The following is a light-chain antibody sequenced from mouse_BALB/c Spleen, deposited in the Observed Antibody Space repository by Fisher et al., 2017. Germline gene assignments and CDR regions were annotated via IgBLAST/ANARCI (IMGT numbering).Light chain of an antibody. CDR3: QQRSSYPFT. CDR1: SSVSSSY. J-gene: IGKJ4*01. CDR2: STS. V-gene: IGKV4-79*01. Sequence: IVMTQTPAIMSASPGEKVTMTCSASSSVSSSYLYWYQQKSGSSPKLWIYSTSNLASGVPARFSGSGSGTSYSLTISRMEAEDAATYYCQQRSSYPFTSGSGTKLEIK.